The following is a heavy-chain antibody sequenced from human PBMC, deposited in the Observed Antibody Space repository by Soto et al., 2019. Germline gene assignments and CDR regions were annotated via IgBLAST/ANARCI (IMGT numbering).Heavy chain of an antibody. CDR1: GFTFSRFA. Sequence: EVQLLESGGDLVHPGGSLRLSCSASGFTFSRFAMSWVRLTPGKGLEWVSAITGSGDATFYADSVKGRSTISRDNSRNTLDLQMNSLRAEDTALYFCPSSIVGYCSGDICYAYWFDPRGQATLVTVSS. V-gene: IGHV3-23*01. CDR2: ITGSGDAT. CDR3: PSSIVGYCSGDICYAYWFDP. D-gene: IGHD2-15*01. J-gene: IGHJ5*02.